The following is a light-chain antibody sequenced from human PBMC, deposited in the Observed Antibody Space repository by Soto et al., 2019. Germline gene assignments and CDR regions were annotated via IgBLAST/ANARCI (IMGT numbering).Light chain of an antibody. CDR1: SGHSSYI. J-gene: IGLJ2*01. Sequence: QSVLTQSSSASASLGSSVTLTCTLSSGHSSYIIAWHQQQPGKAPRYLMKLEGSGSYNKGSGVPDRFSGSSSGADRYLTISNLQSEDEADYYCETWDSNSVFGGGTKVTVL. CDR2: LEGSGSY. CDR3: ETWDSNSV. V-gene: IGLV4-60*03.